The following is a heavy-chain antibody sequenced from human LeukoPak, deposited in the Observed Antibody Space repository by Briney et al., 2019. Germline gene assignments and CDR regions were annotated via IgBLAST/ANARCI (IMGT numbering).Heavy chain of an antibody. V-gene: IGHV3-53*01. CDR1: GFTVSSNY. CDR2: IYSGGST. CDR3: ARAPRYSSSWSQD. D-gene: IGHD6-13*01. Sequence: PGGSLRLSCVASGFTVSSNYMSWVRQAPGEGLEWVSVIYSGGSTYYADSVKGRFTTSRDNSKNTLYLQMNSLRAEDTAVYYCARAPRYSSSWSQDWGQGTLVTVSS. J-gene: IGHJ4*02.